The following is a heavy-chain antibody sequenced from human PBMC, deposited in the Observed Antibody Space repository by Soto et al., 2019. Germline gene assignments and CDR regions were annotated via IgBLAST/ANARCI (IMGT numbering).Heavy chain of an antibody. CDR3: ARAVGDPLYYLDY. V-gene: IGHV4-59*08. CDR1: SDSISSYY. CDR2: TDYSGNN. Sequence: QVQLQEAGPGLVRPSETLSLTCTVSSDSISSYYWIWIRQSPGKGLEWIGYTDYSGNNNYNPPLKRRVTISGDTSKNQFSLRLSSVTAADTAVYYCARAVGDPLYYLDYWGQGTLVTVSS. D-gene: IGHD6-19*01. J-gene: IGHJ4*02.